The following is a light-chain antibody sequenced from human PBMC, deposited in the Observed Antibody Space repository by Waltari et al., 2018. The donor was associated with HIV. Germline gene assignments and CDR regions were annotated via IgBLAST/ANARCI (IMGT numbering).Light chain of an antibody. J-gene: IGKJ1*01. Sequence: DIVMTQSPDSLAVYVGERATINCKSSQNILDISNNKNYLTWYQQKPGQSPKLLIYWASTRESGVPDRFRGSGSGTDFTLTISSLQAEDVAVYYCQQHFSTPWTFGQGTKVGIK. CDR2: WAS. V-gene: IGKV4-1*01. CDR1: QNILDISNNKNY. CDR3: QQHFSTPWT.